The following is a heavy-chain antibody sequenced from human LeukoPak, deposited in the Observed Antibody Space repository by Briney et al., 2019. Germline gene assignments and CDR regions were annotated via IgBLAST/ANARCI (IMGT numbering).Heavy chain of an antibody. V-gene: IGHV3-23*01. CDR3: AKDRTTVVTKYNFDY. CDR2: ISASGGST. Sequence: GGSLRLSCAASGLAFKTYAMSWVRQAPGKGLEWVSDISASGGSTYYADSVKGRFTISRDNSKYTLYLQMNSLRAEDTAVYYCAKDRTTVVTKYNFDYWGQGSLVTVSS. CDR1: GLAFKTYA. J-gene: IGHJ4*02. D-gene: IGHD4-23*01.